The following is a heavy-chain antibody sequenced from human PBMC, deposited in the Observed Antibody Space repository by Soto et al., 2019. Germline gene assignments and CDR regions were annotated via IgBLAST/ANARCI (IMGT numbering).Heavy chain of an antibody. Sequence: PGGSLRLSCAASGFTFSSYSMNWVRQAPGKGLEWVSSISSSSSYIYYADSVKGRFTISRDNAKNSLYLQMNSLRAEDTAVYYCARAVGLYYYDSSGYPYGMDVWGQGTTVTV. CDR2: ISSSSSYI. CDR3: ARAVGLYYYDSSGYPYGMDV. J-gene: IGHJ6*02. CDR1: GFTFSSYS. D-gene: IGHD3-22*01. V-gene: IGHV3-21*01.